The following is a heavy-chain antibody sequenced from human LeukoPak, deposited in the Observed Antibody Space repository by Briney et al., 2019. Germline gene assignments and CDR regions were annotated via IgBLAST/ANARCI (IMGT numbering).Heavy chain of an antibody. V-gene: IGHV1-18*01. D-gene: IGHD3-9*01. CDR1: GYTFTTYG. J-gene: IGHJ4*02. CDR3: ARGLDPGPYYDILNWLSDY. Sequence: ASVKVSCKASGYTFTTYGIGWVRQAPGQGLEWMGWISAYNGHTNYAQKLQGRVTMTTDTSTSTAYMELRSLRSEDTAVYYCARGLDPGPYYDILNWLSDYWGQGTLVTVSS. CDR2: ISAYNGHT.